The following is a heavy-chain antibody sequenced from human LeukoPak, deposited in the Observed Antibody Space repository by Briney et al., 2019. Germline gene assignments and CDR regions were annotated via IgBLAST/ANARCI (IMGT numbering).Heavy chain of an antibody. V-gene: IGHV4-61*01. CDR2: IYYSGST. D-gene: IGHD3-16*01. Sequence: PSETLSLTCTVSGGSIGRSSYYWSWIRQPPGKGLEWIGYIYYSGSTNYNPSLKSRVTISVDTSKNQFSLKLSSVTAADTAVYYCARWGTLMGFDYWGQGTLVTVSS. CDR1: GGSIGRSSYY. J-gene: IGHJ4*02. CDR3: ARWGTLMGFDY.